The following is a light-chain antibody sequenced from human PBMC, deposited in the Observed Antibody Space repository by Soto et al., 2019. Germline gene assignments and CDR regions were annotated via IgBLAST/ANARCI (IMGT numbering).Light chain of an antibody. V-gene: IGLV2-14*01. J-gene: IGLJ3*02. CDR2: EVN. CDR1: SSDVGGYNY. Sequence: QSALTQPASVSGSPGQSITISCTGTSSDVGGYNYVSWYRQHPGKAPELLIYEVNNRPSGISNRFSGSKSGNTASLTISGLQAEDEADYYCNSYTSSTTLVFGGGTKVTVL. CDR3: NSYTSSTTLV.